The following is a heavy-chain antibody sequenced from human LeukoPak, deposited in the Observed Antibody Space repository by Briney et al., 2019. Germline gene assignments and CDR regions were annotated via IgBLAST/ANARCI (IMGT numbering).Heavy chain of an antibody. CDR2: INPNSGGT. J-gene: IGHJ4*02. CDR3: ARANCSSISCPPDY. V-gene: IGHV1-2*02. Sequence: ASVEVSCKASGYTFTGYYMHWVRQAPGQGLEWMGWINPNSGGTNYAQKFQGRVTMTRDTSTSTVYMELSSMRSEDTAVYYCARANCSSISCPPDYWGQGTLVTVSS. D-gene: IGHD2-2*01. CDR1: GYTFTGYY.